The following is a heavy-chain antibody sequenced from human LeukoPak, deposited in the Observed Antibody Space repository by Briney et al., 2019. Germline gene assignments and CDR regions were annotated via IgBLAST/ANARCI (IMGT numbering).Heavy chain of an antibody. CDR2: INHSGST. J-gene: IGHJ4*02. CDR1: GGSFSGYY. Sequence: SETLSLTCAVYGGSFSGYYWSWIRQPPGKGLEWIGEINHSGSTNYNPSLKSRVTISVDTSKNQSSLKLSSVTAADTAVYYCARGLDLYYGSGSYYRGRCYFDYWGQGTLVTVSS. V-gene: IGHV4-34*01. D-gene: IGHD3-10*01. CDR3: ARGLDLYYGSGSYYRGRCYFDY.